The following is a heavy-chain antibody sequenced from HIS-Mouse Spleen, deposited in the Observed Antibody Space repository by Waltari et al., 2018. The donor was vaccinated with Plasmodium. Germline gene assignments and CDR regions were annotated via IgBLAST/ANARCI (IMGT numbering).Heavy chain of an antibody. J-gene: IGHJ4*02. CDR3: ARGSAAAGPFDY. Sequence: QVQLQQWGAGLLKPSETLSLTCAVYGGSFSGYYWSWIRQPPGTALEWIGEMNHRGSTNYNPSLKSRVTISVDTSKNQFSLKLSSVTAADTAVYYCARGSAAAGPFDYWGQGTLVTVSS. V-gene: IGHV4-34*01. CDR1: GGSFSGYY. D-gene: IGHD6-13*01. CDR2: MNHRGST.